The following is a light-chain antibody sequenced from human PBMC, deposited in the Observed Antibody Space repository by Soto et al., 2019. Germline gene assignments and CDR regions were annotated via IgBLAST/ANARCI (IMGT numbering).Light chain of an antibody. Sequence: AIRMTQSPSSFSASTGDRVTITWRASQGISSYLAWYQQKPGKAPKLLIYAASTLQSGVPSRFSGSGSGTDFTLTISCLQSEDFATYYCQQYYSYPPWTFGQGTKVDIK. CDR3: QQYYSYPPWT. CDR1: QGISSY. V-gene: IGKV1-8*01. J-gene: IGKJ1*01. CDR2: AAS.